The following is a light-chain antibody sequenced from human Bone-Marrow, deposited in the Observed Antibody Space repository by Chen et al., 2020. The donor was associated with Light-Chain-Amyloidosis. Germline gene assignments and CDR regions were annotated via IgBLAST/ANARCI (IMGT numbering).Light chain of an antibody. CDR3: QVWDRSSDRPV. Sequence: YVLPQPSSVSVAPGQTATIACGGNNIGSTSGHWYQQTPGQAPQLVVYDDSDRPSGIPERLSGSNSGNTATLTISRVEAGDEADYYCQVWDRSSDRPVFGGGTKLTVL. V-gene: IGLV3-21*02. CDR2: DDS. CDR1: NIGSTS. J-gene: IGLJ3*02.